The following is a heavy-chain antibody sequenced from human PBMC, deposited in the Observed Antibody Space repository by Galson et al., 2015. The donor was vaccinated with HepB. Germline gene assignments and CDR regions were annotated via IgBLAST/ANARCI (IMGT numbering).Heavy chain of an antibody. CDR3: ARAHRDSPNCCYYIDY. J-gene: IGHJ4*02. CDR1: GFTFSSFG. D-gene: IGHD2/OR15-2a*01. Sequence: SLRLSCAASGFTFSSFGMHWVRQAPGKGLEWVSIICYDGTNKHYADSVKGRFTISRDNSKNTLYLQIDSLRAEDTAVYYCARAHRDSPNCCYYIDYWGQGTLVTVSS. V-gene: IGHV3-33*01. CDR2: ICYDGTNK.